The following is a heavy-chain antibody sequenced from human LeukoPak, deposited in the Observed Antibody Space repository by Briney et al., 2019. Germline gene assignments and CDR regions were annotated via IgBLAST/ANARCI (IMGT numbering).Heavy chain of an antibody. CDR1: GFTFSTYS. CDR3: ATDGRSSGWYGFDY. V-gene: IGHV3-21*01. J-gene: IGHJ4*02. CDR2: ITSPVGHI. D-gene: IGHD6-19*01. Sequence: GGSLKLSCAASGFTFSTYSMNWVRQAPGKGLEWVSSITSPVGHIYYADSLKGRITISRDNARSSLYLQMNSLRAEDTAVYYCATDGRSSGWYGFDYWGQGTLVTVSS.